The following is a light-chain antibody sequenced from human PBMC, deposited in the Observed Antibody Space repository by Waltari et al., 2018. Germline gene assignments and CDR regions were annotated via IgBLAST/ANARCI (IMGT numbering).Light chain of an antibody. CDR2: DVS. CDR1: QTVRSNY. CDR3: QQYLSSPWT. Sequence: EIVLTQSPATLSLSPGERATLSCRASQTVRSNYLAWYQQKSGLAPRLLIYDVSNRATGIPDRFSGSGSGTDFTLTITRLEPVDFAVYFCQQYLSSPWTFGLGTKVEIK. V-gene: IGKV3D-20*01. J-gene: IGKJ1*01.